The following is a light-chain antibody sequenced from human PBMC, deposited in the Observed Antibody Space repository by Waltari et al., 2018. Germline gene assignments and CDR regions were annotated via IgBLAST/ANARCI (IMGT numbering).Light chain of an antibody. CDR1: QSVNDN. Sequence: EIVMTQSPDTLSVSPGESATLSCRASQSVNDNLAWYQQKPGQAPRLRSYGPSTRATGIPARFSGSGSGTEFTLTISSLQSEDFAVYYCQHYNKWPPWTFGQGTKVEIK. CDR3: QHYNKWPPWT. V-gene: IGKV3-15*01. J-gene: IGKJ1*01. CDR2: GPS.